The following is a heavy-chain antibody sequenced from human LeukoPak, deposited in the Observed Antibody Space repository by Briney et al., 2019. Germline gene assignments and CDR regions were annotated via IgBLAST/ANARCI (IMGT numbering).Heavy chain of an antibody. Sequence: GGSLRLSCAASGFTVSSNYMSWVRQAPGKGLEWVSIIYSGGSTYYTDSVRGRFIISRDISKNTLYLQMDSLRAEDTAVYYCARVGDCGRASCYAIDYWGQGTLVTVSS. CDR1: GFTVSSNY. D-gene: IGHD2-2*01. CDR2: IYSGGST. CDR3: ARVGDCGRASCYAIDY. V-gene: IGHV3-66*01. J-gene: IGHJ4*02.